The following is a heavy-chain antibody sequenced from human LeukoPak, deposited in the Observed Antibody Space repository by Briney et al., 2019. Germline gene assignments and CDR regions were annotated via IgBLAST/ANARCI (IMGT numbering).Heavy chain of an antibody. J-gene: IGHJ4*02. CDR3: SQLYDTSGYRQDY. CDR1: GGSFSAYY. V-gene: IGHV4-34*01. Sequence: PSETLSLTCAVYGGSFSAYYWSWIRQPPGKGLEWIGEITHSGNTNYNMTPKSRVTISVDTSKNQFSLKLTSVTAADSAVYYCSQLYDTSGYRQDYWGQGTLVTVSS. CDR2: ITHSGNT. D-gene: IGHD3-22*01.